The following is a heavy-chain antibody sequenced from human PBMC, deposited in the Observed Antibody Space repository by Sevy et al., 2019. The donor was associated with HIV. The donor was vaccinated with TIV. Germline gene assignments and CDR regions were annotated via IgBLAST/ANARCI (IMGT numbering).Heavy chain of an antibody. V-gene: IGHV4-34*08. J-gene: IGHJ4*02. CDR2: INHRGTA. CDR1: GETFVGHY. CDR3: AKTATVTISALDS. D-gene: IGHD4-17*01. Sequence: SETLPLTCAVFGETFVGHYWTWIRQTPGKGLEWIGEINHRGTANYNPSLKSRVTISVDTSNKQFSLRLNSMTAADTAVYYCAKTATVTISALDSWGRGTLVTVSS.